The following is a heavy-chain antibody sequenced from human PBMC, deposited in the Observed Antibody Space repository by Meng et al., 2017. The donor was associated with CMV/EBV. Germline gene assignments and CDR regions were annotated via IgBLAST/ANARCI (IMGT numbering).Heavy chain of an antibody. V-gene: IGHV3-11*01. D-gene: IGHD1-26*01. CDR3: ARDPGSYSAYFDY. Sequence: GESLKISCAASGFTFSDYYMSWIRQAPGKGLEWASYISSSGSTIYYADSVKGRFTISRDNAKNSLYLQMNSLRAEDTAVYYCARDPGSYSAYFDYWGQGTLVTVS. CDR2: ISSSGSTI. J-gene: IGHJ4*02. CDR1: GFTFSDYY.